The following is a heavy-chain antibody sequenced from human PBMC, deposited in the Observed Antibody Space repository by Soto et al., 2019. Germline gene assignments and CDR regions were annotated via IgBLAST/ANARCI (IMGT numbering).Heavy chain of an antibody. Sequence: SETLSLTCTVSGGSISSSSYYWGWIRQPPGKGLEWIGSIYYSGSTYYNPSLKSRVTISVDTSKNQFSLKLSSVTAADTAVYYCARQLLEDYYDSSGYSTHLDYRGQGTLVTVSS. V-gene: IGHV4-39*01. J-gene: IGHJ4*02. CDR3: ARQLLEDYYDSSGYSTHLDY. D-gene: IGHD3-22*01. CDR1: GGSISSSSYY. CDR2: IYYSGST.